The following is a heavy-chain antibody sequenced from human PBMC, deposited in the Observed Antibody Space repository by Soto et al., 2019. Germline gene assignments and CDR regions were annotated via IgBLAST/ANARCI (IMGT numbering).Heavy chain of an antibody. D-gene: IGHD6-6*01. CDR2: IYYSGST. Sequence: SETLSLTCTVSGGSISSSSYYWGWIRQPPGKGLEWIGSIYYSGSTYYNPSLKSRVTISVDTSKNQFSLKLSSVTAADTAVYYCARHSSSGYIAARPSNFDYWGQGTLVTVSS. V-gene: IGHV4-39*01. J-gene: IGHJ4*02. CDR3: ARHSSSGYIAARPSNFDY. CDR1: GGSISSSSYY.